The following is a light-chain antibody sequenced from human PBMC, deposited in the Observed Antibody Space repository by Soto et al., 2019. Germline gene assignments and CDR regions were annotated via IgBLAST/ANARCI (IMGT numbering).Light chain of an antibody. CDR3: QQHGSSPWM. Sequence: IVLTQSPGTLSLSPGERATLSCRASQRVTSNYLAWYQQRPGQAPRLLIFGASIRDTGLPDRFSGSGSGTDFSLPISRLEPEDFAVYYCQQHGSSPWMFGQGTKVDIK. V-gene: IGKV3-20*01. J-gene: IGKJ1*01. CDR2: GAS. CDR1: QRVTSNY.